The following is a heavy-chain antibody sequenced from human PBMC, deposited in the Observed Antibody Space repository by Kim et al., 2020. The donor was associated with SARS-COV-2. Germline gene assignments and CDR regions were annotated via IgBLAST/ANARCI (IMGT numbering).Heavy chain of an antibody. J-gene: IGHJ4*02. CDR3: AREFLAGSYFGY. CDR1: GFTFSSYS. CDR2: VSSDGSEK. V-gene: IGHV3-30*04. D-gene: IGHD1-26*01. Sequence: GGSLRLSCAASGFTFSSYSIHWVRQAPGKGLEWVAVVSSDGSEKYYADSMKGRFTISRDNSKNTLFLQMNSLRAEDTAVYYCAREFLAGSYFGYWGQGTLVTVSS.